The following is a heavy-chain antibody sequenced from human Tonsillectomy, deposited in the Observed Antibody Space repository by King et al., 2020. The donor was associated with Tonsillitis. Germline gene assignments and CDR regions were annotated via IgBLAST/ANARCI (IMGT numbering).Heavy chain of an antibody. D-gene: IGHD5-18*01. J-gene: IGHJ6*02. V-gene: IGHV3-7*03. CDR3: ASGPRPAQYSLYSYYGMDV. CDR1: GFIFSNYW. Sequence: VQLVESGGGLVQPGGSLRLSCAASGFIFSNYWMTWVRQAPGKGLEWVANIKEDGNEKYYVDSVKGRFTISRDNAKNSLYLEMDSLRAGDPAVDYCASGPRPAQYSLYSYYGMDVWGQGTTVTVAS. CDR2: IKEDGNEK.